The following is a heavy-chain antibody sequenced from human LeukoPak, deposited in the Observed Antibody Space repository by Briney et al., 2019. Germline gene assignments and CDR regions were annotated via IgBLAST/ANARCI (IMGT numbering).Heavy chain of an antibody. CDR2: MNPNSGNT. CDR3: ARGLRDTMVRGPPRRWFDP. Sequence: ASVKVSCKASGYTFTSYDINWVRQATGQGLEWMGWMNPNSGNTGYAQKFQGRVTMTRNTSMSTAYMELSSLRSEDTAVYYCARGLRDTMVRGPPRRWFDPWGQGTLVTVSS. J-gene: IGHJ5*02. V-gene: IGHV1-8*01. CDR1: GYTFTSYD. D-gene: IGHD3-10*01.